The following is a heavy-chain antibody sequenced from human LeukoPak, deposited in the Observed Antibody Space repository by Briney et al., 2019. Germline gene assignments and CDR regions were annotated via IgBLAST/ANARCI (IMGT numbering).Heavy chain of an antibody. CDR1: GGSISSGSYY. V-gene: IGHV4-61*02. Sequence: SETLSLTCTVSGGSISSGSYYWSWIRQPAGKGLEWIGRIYTSGSTNYNPSLKSRVTISVDTSKNQFSLKLSSVTAADTAVYYCARGIGSYYVYPYFDYWGQGTLVTVSS. CDR2: IYTSGST. CDR3: ARGIGSYYVYPYFDY. J-gene: IGHJ4*02. D-gene: IGHD1-26*01.